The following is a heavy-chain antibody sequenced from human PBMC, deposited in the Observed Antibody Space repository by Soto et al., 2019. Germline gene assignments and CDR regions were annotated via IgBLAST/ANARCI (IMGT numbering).Heavy chain of an antibody. Sequence: TSVEACCRASGDTFTGCYLYWARHTPRQGLEWMGWINPNSGGTNYPQKSQGRVTMTRDTSISTAYMGLSRLRCDDTAVYYSARTGSSTQKHTFDYWGQGILVTVPS. CDR3: ARTGSSTQKHTFDY. CDR1: GDTFTGCY. D-gene: IGHD3-10*01. CDR2: INPNSGGT. V-gene: IGHV1-2*02. J-gene: IGHJ4*02.